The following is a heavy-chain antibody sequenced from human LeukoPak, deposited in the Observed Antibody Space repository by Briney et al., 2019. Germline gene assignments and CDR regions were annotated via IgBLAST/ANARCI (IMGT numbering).Heavy chain of an antibody. V-gene: IGHV6-1*01. CDR2: TYYRSKWYN. D-gene: IGHD6-6*01. CDR3: ARPSRGYSSSHAFDI. CDR1: GDSVSSNSAA. Sequence: SQTLSLTCAISGDSVSSNSAAWNWIRQSPSRGLEWLGRTYYRSKWYNDYAVSVKSRITINPDTSKNQFSLKLSSVTAADTAVYYCARPSRGYSSSHAFDIWGQGTMVTVSS. J-gene: IGHJ3*02.